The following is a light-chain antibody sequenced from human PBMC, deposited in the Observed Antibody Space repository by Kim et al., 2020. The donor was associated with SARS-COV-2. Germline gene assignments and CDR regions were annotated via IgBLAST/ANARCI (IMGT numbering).Light chain of an antibody. CDR2: GKN. J-gene: IGLJ2*01. Sequence: VAVGKTVRITCQGDSLRSYYASWYQQKPGQAPVLVIYGKNNRPSGIPDRFSGSSSGNTASLTITGAQAEDEADYYCNSRDSSGNHRFGGGTQLTVL. CDR3: NSRDSSGNHR. CDR1: SLRSYY. V-gene: IGLV3-19*01.